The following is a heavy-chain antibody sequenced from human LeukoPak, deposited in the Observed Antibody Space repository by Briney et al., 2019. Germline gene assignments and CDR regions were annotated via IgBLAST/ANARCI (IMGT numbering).Heavy chain of an antibody. CDR3: ARDDGYCSGGSCPYYYYGMDV. CDR2: ISAYNGNT. J-gene: IGHJ6*02. V-gene: IGHV1-18*01. Sequence: GASVKVSCKASGYTFTSYGISWVRQAPGQRLEWMGWISAYNGNTNYAQKLQGRVTMTTDTSTSTAYMELRSLRSDDTAVYYCARDDGYCSGGSCPYYYYGMDVWGQGTTVTVSS. D-gene: IGHD2-15*01. CDR1: GYTFTSYG.